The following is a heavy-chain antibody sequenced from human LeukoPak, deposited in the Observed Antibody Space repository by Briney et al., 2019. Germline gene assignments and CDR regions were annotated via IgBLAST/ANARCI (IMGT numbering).Heavy chain of an antibody. Sequence: GGSLRLSCAASGFTFSDYAMSWVRQAPGKGLEWLSVISGGSSGSTYYADSVTGRFTVSRDNSKNTLYLQMNSLRAEDTAVYYCAKDSEDKWFGEFRTDYWGQGTLVTVSS. J-gene: IGHJ4*02. CDR1: GFTFSDYA. CDR3: AKDSEDKWFGEFRTDY. CDR2: ISGGSSGST. D-gene: IGHD3-10*01. V-gene: IGHV3-23*01.